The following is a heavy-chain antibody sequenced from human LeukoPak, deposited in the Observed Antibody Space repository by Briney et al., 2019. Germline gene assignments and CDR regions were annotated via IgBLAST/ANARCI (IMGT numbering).Heavy chain of an antibody. Sequence: ASVKDSCKASGYTFTSYGISWVRQAPGQGREWMGWISAHNGHTNYVQKLQGRVTLPTDTSTSTAYMELRSLRADDTAVYYCARDSRGLAAATDYWGQGTLVTVSS. D-gene: IGHD6-13*01. CDR2: ISAHNGHT. V-gene: IGHV1-18*01. J-gene: IGHJ4*02. CDR3: ARDSRGLAAATDY. CDR1: GYTFTSYG.